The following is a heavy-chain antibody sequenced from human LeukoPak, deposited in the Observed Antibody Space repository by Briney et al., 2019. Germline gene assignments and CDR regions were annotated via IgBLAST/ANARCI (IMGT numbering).Heavy chain of an antibody. J-gene: IGHJ4*02. V-gene: IGHV3-53*01. D-gene: IGHD3-22*01. Sequence: GGSLRLSCAASGFTVSSNYMSWVRQAPGKGLEWVSVIYSGGSTYYADSVKGRFTISRDNSKSTLYLQMNSLRAEDTAVYYCARDGFYYDSSSTGFDYWGQGTLVTVSS. CDR2: IYSGGST. CDR1: GFTVSSNY. CDR3: ARDGFYYDSSSTGFDY.